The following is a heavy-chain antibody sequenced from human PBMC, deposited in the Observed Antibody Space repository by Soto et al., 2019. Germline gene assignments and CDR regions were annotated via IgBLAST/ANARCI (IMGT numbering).Heavy chain of an antibody. D-gene: IGHD4-4*01. CDR1: GYTFTSYG. CDR3: ARSESDPVTADI. J-gene: IGHJ3*02. V-gene: IGHV1-18*01. CDR2: ISAYNGNT. Sequence: ASVQVSCKASGYTFTSYGISWVRQAPGQGLEWMGWISAYNGNTNYAQKLQGRFTMTTDTSMSTAYMELRSLRSDDTAVYYCARSESDPVTADIWGQGTMVTVSS.